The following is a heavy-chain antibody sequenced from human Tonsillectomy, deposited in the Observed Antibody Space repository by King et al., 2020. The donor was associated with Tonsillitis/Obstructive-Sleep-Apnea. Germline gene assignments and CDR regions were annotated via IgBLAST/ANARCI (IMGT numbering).Heavy chain of an antibody. D-gene: IGHD2-15*01. CDR2: INPNSGGT. Sequence: QLVQSGAEVKKPGASVKVSCKASGYTFTGYYMHWVRQAPGQGLEWMGWINPNSGGTNYAQKFQGRGTMTRDTSISTAYMELSRLRSDDTAVYYCAREDIVVVVAATQRWFDPWGQGTLVTVSS. CDR1: GYTFTGYY. CDR3: AREDIVVVVAATQRWFDP. J-gene: IGHJ5*02. V-gene: IGHV1-2*02.